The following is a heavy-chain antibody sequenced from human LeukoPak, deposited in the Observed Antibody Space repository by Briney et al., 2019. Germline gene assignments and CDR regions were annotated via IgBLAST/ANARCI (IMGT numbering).Heavy chain of an antibody. CDR3: ARESSSGWYSRSYYYGMDI. CDR2: MNPNSGNT. V-gene: IGHV1-8*01. CDR1: GYTFTSYD. D-gene: IGHD6-19*01. J-gene: IGHJ6*02. Sequence: ASVKVSCKASGYTFTSYDINWVRQATGQGLEWMGWMNPNSGNTGYAQKFQGRVTMTRNTSISTAYMELSSLRSEDTAVYYCARESSSGWYSRSYYYGMDIWGQGTTVTVSS.